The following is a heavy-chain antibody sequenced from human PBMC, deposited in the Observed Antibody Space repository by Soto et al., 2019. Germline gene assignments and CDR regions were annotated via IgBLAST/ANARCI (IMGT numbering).Heavy chain of an antibody. CDR2: INWNSGSI. V-gene: IGHV3-9*01. CDR3: AESEDWGFYAS. D-gene: IGHD2-2*01. J-gene: IGHJ5*02. CDR1: GFTFDDYA. Sequence: ALRLSCAASGFTFDDYAMHWVRQVPGKGLEWVSGINWNSGSIGYGDSVKGRFAISRDNAKNSLHLQMNSLRADDTAVYYCAESEDWGFYASWGQGTLVTVSS.